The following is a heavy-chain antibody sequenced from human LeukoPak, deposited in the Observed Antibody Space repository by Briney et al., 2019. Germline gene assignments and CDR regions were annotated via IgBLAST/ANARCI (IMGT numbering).Heavy chain of an antibody. J-gene: IGHJ5*02. CDR1: GFTVSSNY. Sequence: GSLRLSCAASGFTVSSNYMSWIRQPPGKGLEWIGEINHSGSTNYNPSLKSRVTISVDTSKNQFSLKLSSVTAADTAVYYCARGNKDYDFWSGYRGEYNWFDPWGQGTLVTVSS. CDR3: ARGNKDYDFWSGYRGEYNWFDP. CDR2: INHSGST. D-gene: IGHD3-3*01. V-gene: IGHV4-34*01.